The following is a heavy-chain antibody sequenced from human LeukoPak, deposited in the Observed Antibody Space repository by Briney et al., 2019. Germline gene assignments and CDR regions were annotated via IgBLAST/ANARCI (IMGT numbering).Heavy chain of an antibody. D-gene: IGHD3-22*01. Sequence: PGGSLRLSCATSGFSFYNAWVNWVRQAPGKGLEWVGRIRSNSDGGTIDYAAPVKGRFTLSRDDSKDTLYLQMNSLQTEDTAVYYCATDFYDSTWGQGTLVTVSS. J-gene: IGHJ5*02. CDR1: GFSFYNAW. V-gene: IGHV3-15*07. CDR2: IRSNSDGGTI. CDR3: ATDFYDST.